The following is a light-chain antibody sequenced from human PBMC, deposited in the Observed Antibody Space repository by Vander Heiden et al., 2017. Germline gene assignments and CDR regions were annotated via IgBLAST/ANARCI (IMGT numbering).Light chain of an antibody. V-gene: IGKV4-1*01. CDR3: QQYLHNPLT. CDR2: WAS. CDR1: QSVFYDPNNKNI. J-gene: IGKJ4*01. Sequence: LVMTQSPDSLAGSLGERATISCKSSQSVFYDPNNKNILAWFQQKPGQPPKLLIYWASTRESGVPDRFSGSGSGTDFTLTISSLQAEDVAVYYCQQYLHNPLTFGGGTKVEIK.